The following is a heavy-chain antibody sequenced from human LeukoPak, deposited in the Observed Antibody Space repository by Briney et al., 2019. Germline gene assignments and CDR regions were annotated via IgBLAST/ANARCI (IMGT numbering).Heavy chain of an antibody. J-gene: IGHJ6*03. D-gene: IGHD2-2*02. V-gene: IGHV3-7*01. CDR3: ARSSYCSSTSCYTPDYMDV. Sequence: GGSLRLSCAASGFTFSSYWMSWVRQAPGKGLEWVANIKQDGSEKYYVDSVKGRFTISRDNAKNSLYLQMNSLRAEDTAVYYCARSSYCSSTSCYTPDYMDVWGKGTTVTVSS. CDR1: GFTFSSYW. CDR2: IKQDGSEK.